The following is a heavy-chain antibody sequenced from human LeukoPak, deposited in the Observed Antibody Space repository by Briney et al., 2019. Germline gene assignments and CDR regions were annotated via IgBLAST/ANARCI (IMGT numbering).Heavy chain of an antibody. D-gene: IGHD2-2*01. CDR2: ISGSGGST. CDR1: GFTFSSYA. J-gene: IGHJ4*02. Sequence: GGSLRLSCAASGFTFSSYAMSWVRQAPGKGLEWVSAISGSGGSTYYADSVKGRFTISRDNSKNTLYLQMNSLRAEDTAVYYCARGADCSSTSCYPFDYWGQGTLVTVSS. V-gene: IGHV3-23*01. CDR3: ARGADCSSTSCYPFDY.